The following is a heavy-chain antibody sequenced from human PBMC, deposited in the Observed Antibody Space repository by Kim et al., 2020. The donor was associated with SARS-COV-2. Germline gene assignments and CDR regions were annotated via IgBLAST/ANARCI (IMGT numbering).Heavy chain of an antibody. J-gene: IGHJ4*02. CDR2: ISSSGSTI. CDR3: ACGYSHGWYYFDY. V-gene: IGHV3-48*02. Sequence: GGSLRLSCAASGFTFSTYSMNWVRQAPGKGLEWLSWISSSGSTIYYADSVKGRFTISRDDARNSLYLQMNSLRDEDTAVYYCACGYSHGWYYFDYWGQGTLVTVSS. D-gene: IGHD5-18*01. CDR1: GFTFSTYS.